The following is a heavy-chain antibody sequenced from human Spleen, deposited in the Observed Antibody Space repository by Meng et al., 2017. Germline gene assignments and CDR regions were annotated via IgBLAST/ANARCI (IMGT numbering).Heavy chain of an antibody. D-gene: IGHD2-2*01. CDR2: ISGYNGNT. V-gene: IGHV1-18*01. J-gene: IGHJ4*02. Sequence: QVQRVPSGAEGKKPGASMKVSCKASGYTFTSYGISWVRQAPGQGLEWMGWISGYNGNTNYAQKFQGRVTMTTDTSTSTVYMELRSLRSDDTAVYYCARGARSSLPNYWGQGTLVTVSS. CDR1: GYTFTSYG. CDR3: ARGARSSLPNY.